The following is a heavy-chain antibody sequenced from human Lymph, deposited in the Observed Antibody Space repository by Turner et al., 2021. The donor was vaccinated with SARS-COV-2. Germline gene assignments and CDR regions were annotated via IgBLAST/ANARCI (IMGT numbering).Heavy chain of an antibody. CDR3: ARHQGSTSGYDHGMNV. CDR2: FYKIGSI. CDR1: GVSIISQS. J-gene: IGHJ6*02. V-gene: IGHV4-59*08. Sequence: QVQLQESGPGLVRPSETLSLPCTVSGVSIISQSWSWIRQSPGRGLEWIGYFYKIGSIDYNPTLRSRVTISVDTSKNQLSLNLISMTAADTAVYYWARHQGSTSGYDHGMNVWGQGTAVIVSS. D-gene: IGHD1-1*01.